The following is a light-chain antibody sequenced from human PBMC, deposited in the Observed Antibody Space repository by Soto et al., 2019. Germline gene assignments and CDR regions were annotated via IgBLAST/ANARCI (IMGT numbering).Light chain of an antibody. CDR1: QSVSSN. Sequence: VLTQSPATLSVSPGERATLSCRASQSVSSNLAWYQQKPGQAPRLLVYGASTRATGIPARFSGSGSGTQFTLTISSLQSEDFAVYYCQQYNNWPTWTFGQGTKVDIK. J-gene: IGKJ1*01. CDR2: GAS. CDR3: QQYNNWPTWT. V-gene: IGKV3-15*01.